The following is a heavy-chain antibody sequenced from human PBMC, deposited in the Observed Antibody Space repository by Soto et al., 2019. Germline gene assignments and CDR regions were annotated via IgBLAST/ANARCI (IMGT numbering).Heavy chain of an antibody. V-gene: IGHV2-5*02. CDR3: AHTPEGASRIRGTGRYFQH. Sequence: QITLKESGPTLVKPTQTLTLTCTFSGFLLSTSGVGVAWIRQPPGKALEWLSLIYWDDDKRYSPSLKSRLTITKDNSKNQVVLTMTNMDHVDTATYYCAHTPEGASRIRGTGRYFQHWGQGTLVTVSS. D-gene: IGHD3-10*01. CDR1: GFLLSTSGVG. CDR2: IYWDDDK. J-gene: IGHJ1*01.